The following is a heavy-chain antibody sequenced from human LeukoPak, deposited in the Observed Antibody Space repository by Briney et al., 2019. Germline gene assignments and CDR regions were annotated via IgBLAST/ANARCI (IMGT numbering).Heavy chain of an antibody. D-gene: IGHD6-19*01. V-gene: IGHV3-23*01. J-gene: IGHJ4*02. CDR2: ISGSGGST. CDR3: VKGPRPDITVAHTVEN. Sequence: GGSLRLSCAASGFTFSSYAMSWVRQAPGKGLEWVSAISGSGGSTYYADSVKGRFTISRDNSKNTLYLQMNTVRAEDTAVYYCVKGPRPDITVAHTVENWGQETLVTVSS. CDR1: GFTFSSYA.